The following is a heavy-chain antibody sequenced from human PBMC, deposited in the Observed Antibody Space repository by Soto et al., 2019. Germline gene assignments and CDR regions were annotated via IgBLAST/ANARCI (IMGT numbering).Heavy chain of an antibody. CDR1: GYTFTSYG. D-gene: IGHD1-1*01. Sequence: QVHLVQSGAEVKKPGASVKVSCKGSGYTFTSYGLTWVLQAPGQGLDWMGWISAHNGNTDYAQKLQGRVTVTRDTSTSTAYMELRSLRSDDTAVYYCARGRYGDYWGQGALVTVSS. CDR3: ARGRYGDY. J-gene: IGHJ4*02. V-gene: IGHV1-18*01. CDR2: ISAHNGNT.